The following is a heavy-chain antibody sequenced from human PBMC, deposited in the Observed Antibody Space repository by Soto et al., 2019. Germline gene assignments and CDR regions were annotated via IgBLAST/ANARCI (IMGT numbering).Heavy chain of an antibody. V-gene: IGHV3-30*18. CDR1: GFTFSSYG. CDR3: AKDHDIFTDDYVWGSYRDGYDY. CDR2: ISYDGSNK. J-gene: IGHJ4*01. D-gene: IGHD3-16*02. Sequence: QVQLVESGGGVVQPGRSLRLSCAASGFTFSSYGMHWVRQAPGKGLEWVAVISYDGSNKYYADSVKGRFTISRDNSKNTLYLQMNSLRAEDTAVYYCAKDHDIFTDDYVWGSYRDGYDYWGHGTLVTVSS.